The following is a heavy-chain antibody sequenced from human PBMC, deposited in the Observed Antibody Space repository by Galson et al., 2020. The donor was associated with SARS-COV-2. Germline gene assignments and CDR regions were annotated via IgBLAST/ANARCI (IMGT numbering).Heavy chain of an antibody. CDR2: ISYSGST. CDR1: DAPMSSYY. D-gene: IGHD4-17*01. V-gene: IGHV4-59*01. CDR3: ARDPAPLYGDNYYYGMDV. Sequence: SQTLSLTCSVSDAPMSSYYWSWIRQPPGKGLEWIGYISYSGSTSYNPSLRSRVTISIHLSRNHLSLKVTSVTAADTAVYYCARDPAPLYGDNYYYGMDVWGRGTTVTVSS. J-gene: IGHJ6*02.